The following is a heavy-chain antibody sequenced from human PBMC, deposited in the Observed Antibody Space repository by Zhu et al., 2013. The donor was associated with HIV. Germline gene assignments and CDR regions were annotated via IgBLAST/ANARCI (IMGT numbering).Heavy chain of an antibody. CDR3: ARALGGSGRSFDWFDP. Sequence: VQLVESGAEVKEPGASVRVSCKASGYTFTGYYIHWVRQAPGQGLEWMGFINPKSGATNYAQKFQGRVTMTRDTSTRTVYMELNNLRSEDTAVYYCARALGGSGRSFDWFDPWGQGTLVTVSS. D-gene: IGHD1-26*01. CDR1: GYTFTGYY. V-gene: IGHV1-2*02. J-gene: IGHJ5*02. CDR2: INPKSGAT.